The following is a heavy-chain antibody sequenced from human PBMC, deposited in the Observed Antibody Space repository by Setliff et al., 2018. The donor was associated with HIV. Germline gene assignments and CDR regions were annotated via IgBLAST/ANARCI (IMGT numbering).Heavy chain of an antibody. D-gene: IGHD3-22*01. Sequence: LRLSCAASEFSVSDKYMGWVRQAPGKGLEWVAVIYSVDTHYGDSVKGRFTISRDNSKNTLYLQMNSLRAEDTALYYCAKDKNKALSSGSPFQHWGQGTLVTVSS. CDR1: EFSVSDKY. J-gene: IGHJ1*01. V-gene: IGHV3-53*01. CDR3: AKDKNKALSSGSPFQH. CDR2: IYSVDT.